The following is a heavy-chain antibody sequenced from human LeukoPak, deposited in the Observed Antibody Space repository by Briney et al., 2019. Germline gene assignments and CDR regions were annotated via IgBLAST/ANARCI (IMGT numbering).Heavy chain of an antibody. CDR1: GGSISSYY. CDR2: IYYSGST. V-gene: IGHV4-39*07. Sequence: SETLSLTCTVSGGSISSYYWGWIRQPPGKGLEWIGSIYYSGSTYYNPSLKSRVTISVDTSKNQFSLKLSSVTAADTAVYYCARDEYYYDRNWFDPWGQGTLVTVSS. J-gene: IGHJ5*02. D-gene: IGHD3-22*01. CDR3: ARDEYYYDRNWFDP.